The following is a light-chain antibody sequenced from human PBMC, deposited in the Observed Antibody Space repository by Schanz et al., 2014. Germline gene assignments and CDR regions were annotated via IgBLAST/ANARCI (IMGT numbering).Light chain of an antibody. Sequence: QSALTQPPSVSGSPGQSVTISCTGSSSDVGRYNRVSWFQQPPGTGPKLMIFQVNSRPSGVPDRFSGSKSGNTASLTISGLQAEDEADYYCSSFTTTDTWVFGGGTKLTVL. CDR3: SSFTTTDTWV. J-gene: IGLJ3*02. CDR1: SSDVGRYNR. CDR2: QVN. V-gene: IGLV2-18*02.